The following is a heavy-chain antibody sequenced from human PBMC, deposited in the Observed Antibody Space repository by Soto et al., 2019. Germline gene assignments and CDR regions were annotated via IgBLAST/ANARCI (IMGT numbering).Heavy chain of an antibody. CDR2: IYHSGST. J-gene: IGHJ6*02. D-gene: IGHD6-19*01. CDR1: VGSISSGGYS. CDR3: ARGGSGWYGKGYYYYGMDV. V-gene: IGHV4-30-2*01. Sequence: LSLTCAVSVGSISSGGYSWSWIRQPPGKGLEWIGYIYHSGSTYYNPSLKSRVTISVDRSKNQFSLKLSSVTAADTAVYYCARGGSGWYGKGYYYYGMDVWGQGTTVTVSS.